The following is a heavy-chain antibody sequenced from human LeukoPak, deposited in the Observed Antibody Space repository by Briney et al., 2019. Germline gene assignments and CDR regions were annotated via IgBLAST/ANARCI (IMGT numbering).Heavy chain of an antibody. CDR3: ARASIAAAGPSFDY. D-gene: IGHD6-13*01. V-gene: IGHV4-38-2*02. CDR1: GYSISSGYY. Sequence: SETLSLTCTVSGYSISSGYYWGWIRQPPGKGLEWIGSIYHSGSTYYNPSLKSRVTISVDRSKNQFSLKLSSVTAADTAVYYCARASIAAAGPSFDYWGQGTLVAVSS. J-gene: IGHJ4*02. CDR2: IYHSGST.